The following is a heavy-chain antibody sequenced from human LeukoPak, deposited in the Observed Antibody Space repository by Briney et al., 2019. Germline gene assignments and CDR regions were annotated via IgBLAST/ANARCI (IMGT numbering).Heavy chain of an antibody. J-gene: IGHJ3*02. Sequence: GGSLRLSCAASGFTFRSYSMQWVRQAPGKGREWVSYISSTSSTTYYADSVTGRFTISRDISKNTLYLQMNSLRAEDAAVYYCANIGQTAFDIWGQGTMVTVSS. D-gene: IGHD5-12*01. CDR3: ANIGQTAFDI. V-gene: IGHV3-48*01. CDR2: ISSTSSTT. CDR1: GFTFRSYS.